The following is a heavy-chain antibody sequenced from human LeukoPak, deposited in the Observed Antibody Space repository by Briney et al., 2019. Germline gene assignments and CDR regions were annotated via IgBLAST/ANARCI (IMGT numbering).Heavy chain of an antibody. CDR3: ARGSRGARNNYGETLGY. Sequence: ASVKVSCKASGYTFTGYYMHWVRQAPGQGLEWMGRINPNSGGTNYAQKFQGRVTMTRDTSISIAYMELSRLRSDDTAVYYCARGSRGARNNYGETLGYWGQGTLVTVSS. CDR1: GYTFTGYY. V-gene: IGHV1-2*06. CDR2: INPNSGGT. J-gene: IGHJ4*02. D-gene: IGHD1/OR15-1a*01.